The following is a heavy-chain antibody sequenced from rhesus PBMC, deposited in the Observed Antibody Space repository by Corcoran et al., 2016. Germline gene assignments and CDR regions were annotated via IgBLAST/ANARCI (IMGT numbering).Heavy chain of an antibody. V-gene: IGHV3S5*01. CDR2: INGGGGTT. Sequence: EVQVVETGGALVQPGGSLNLSCAASGFTFSRYGMSWVRQAPGKGLEWVSAINGGGGTTYYADSVKGRFTISRDNSKNTLSLQMNSLRPEDTAVYYCAKGGTGYYFDSWGQGVLVTVSS. D-gene: IGHD3-3*01. CDR1: GFTFSRYG. J-gene: IGHJ4*01. CDR3: AKGGTGYYFDS.